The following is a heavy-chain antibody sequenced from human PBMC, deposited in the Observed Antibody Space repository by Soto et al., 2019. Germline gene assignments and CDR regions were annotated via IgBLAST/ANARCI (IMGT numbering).Heavy chain of an antibody. CDR3: ATVREYSSSTLDY. V-gene: IGHV1-24*01. CDR2: FDPEDGET. CDR1: GYTLTELS. J-gene: IGHJ4*02. D-gene: IGHD6-6*01. Sequence: ASVKVSCKVSGYTLTELSMHWVRQAPGKGLEWMGGFDPEDGETIYAQKFQGRVTITEDTSTDTAYMELSSLRSEDTAVYYCATVREYSSSTLDYWGQGTLVTVSS.